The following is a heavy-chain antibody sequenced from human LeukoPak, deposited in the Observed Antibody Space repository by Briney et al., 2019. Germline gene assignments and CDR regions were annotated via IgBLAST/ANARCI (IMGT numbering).Heavy chain of an antibody. J-gene: IGHJ6*03. Sequence: GGSLRLSCAASGFTFDDYAMQWVRQAPGKGLEWVSGISWNSGSIGYADSVKGRFTISGDNAKNSLYLQMNSLRAEDTALYYCAKVSRISYYMDVWGKGTTVTVSS. CDR2: ISWNSGSI. CDR3: AKVSRISYYMDV. V-gene: IGHV3-9*01. D-gene: IGHD1-14*01. CDR1: GFTFDDYA.